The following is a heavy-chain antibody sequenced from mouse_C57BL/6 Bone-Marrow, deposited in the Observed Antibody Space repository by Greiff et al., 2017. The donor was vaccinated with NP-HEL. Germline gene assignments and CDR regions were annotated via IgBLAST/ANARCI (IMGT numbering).Heavy chain of an antibody. Sequence: VQLQQPGADLVKPGASVKLSCKASGYTFTSYWMHWVKQRPGRGLEWIGRIDPNSGGTKFNGKFKTKATLTVDKPSSTAYMQLSSLTSEDSAVYYCARYYYGSRGWYFDVWGTGTTVTVSS. CDR1: GYTFTSYW. CDR2: IDPNSGGT. D-gene: IGHD1-1*01. V-gene: IGHV1-72*01. CDR3: ARYYYGSRGWYFDV. J-gene: IGHJ1*03.